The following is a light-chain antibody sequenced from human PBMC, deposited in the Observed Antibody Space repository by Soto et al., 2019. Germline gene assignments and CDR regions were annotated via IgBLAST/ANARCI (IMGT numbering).Light chain of an antibody. CDR2: DDN. CDR3: QVWNITTDHYV. J-gene: IGLJ1*01. V-gene: IGLV3-21*02. Sequence: SYELTQPPSVSVAPGQTARITCGGNNIGSTSVHWYQQRPGQAPVLVVYDDNDRPSGIPERFSGSNSENTATLTITRVEAGDEADYYCQVWNITTDHYVFGTGSQGQRP. CDR1: NIGSTS.